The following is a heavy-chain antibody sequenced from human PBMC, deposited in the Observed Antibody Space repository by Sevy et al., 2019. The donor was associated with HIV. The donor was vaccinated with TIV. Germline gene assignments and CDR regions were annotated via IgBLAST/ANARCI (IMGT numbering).Heavy chain of an antibody. J-gene: IGHJ4*02. CDR1: GFTFSSYS. Sequence: GGSLRLSCAASGFTFSSYSMNWVRQAPGKGLEWVSSISSSSSYIYYADSVKGRFTISRENAKNSLYLQMNSLRAEDTAVYYCARDSQWLVDYWGQGTLVTVSS. D-gene: IGHD6-19*01. CDR3: ARDSQWLVDY. CDR2: ISSSSSYI. V-gene: IGHV3-21*01.